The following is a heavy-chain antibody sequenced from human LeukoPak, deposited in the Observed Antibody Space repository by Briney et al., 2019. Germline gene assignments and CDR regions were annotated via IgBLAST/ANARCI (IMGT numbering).Heavy chain of an antibody. V-gene: IGHV1-69*13. CDR3: ARTWIHEAYNWFDP. J-gene: IGHJ5*02. CDR1: GGTFSSYA. D-gene: IGHD5-18*01. Sequence: ASVKVSCKASGGTFSSYAISWVRQAPGQGLEWMGGIIPIFGTANYAQKFQGRVTITADESTSTAYMELSSLRSEDAAVYYCARTWIHEAYNWFDPWGQGTLVTVSS. CDR2: IIPIFGTA.